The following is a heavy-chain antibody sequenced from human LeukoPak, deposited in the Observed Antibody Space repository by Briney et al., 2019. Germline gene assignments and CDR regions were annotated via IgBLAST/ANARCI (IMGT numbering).Heavy chain of an antibody. D-gene: IGHD4-11*01. Sequence: SVKVSCKASGGTFSSYAISWVRQAPGQGLEWMRGIIPIFGTANYAQKFQGRVTITTDESTSTAYMELSSLRSEDTAVYYCARATVTTLYYYYYMDVWGKGTTVTVSS. CDR1: GGTFSSYA. V-gene: IGHV1-69*05. CDR2: IIPIFGTA. J-gene: IGHJ6*03. CDR3: ARATVTTLYYYYYMDV.